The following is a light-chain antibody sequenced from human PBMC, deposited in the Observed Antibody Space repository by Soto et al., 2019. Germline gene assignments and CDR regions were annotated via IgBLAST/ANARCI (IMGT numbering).Light chain of an antibody. CDR3: NSYTSTFTWV. Sequence: QSALTQPASVSGSPGQSITISCTGTSSDVGGHNFVSWYQHHPGKAPTLMIYEVTHRPSGISDRFSGSKSGNTASLTISGLQAEDEADYYCNSYTSTFTWVFGGGTKLTVL. V-gene: IGLV2-14*01. J-gene: IGLJ3*02. CDR1: SSDVGGHNF. CDR2: EVT.